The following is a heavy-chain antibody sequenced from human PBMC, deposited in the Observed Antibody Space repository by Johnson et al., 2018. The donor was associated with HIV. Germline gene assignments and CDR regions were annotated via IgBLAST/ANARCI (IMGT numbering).Heavy chain of an antibody. V-gene: IGHV3-30*04. D-gene: IGHD4-11*01. CDR2: ISYHGTKK. Sequence: QVQLVESGGGVVQPGRSLRLSCAASGFAFSGYALHWVRQAPGKGLEWVAVISYHGTKKYYAGYVEGRFTISRDNSKNTLYLQMNKLRIEDTAVYSCARSVHDYSDYLWGRDAFDIWGRGTMVIVSS. J-gene: IGHJ3*02. CDR3: ARSVHDYSDYLWGRDAFDI. CDR1: GFAFSGYA.